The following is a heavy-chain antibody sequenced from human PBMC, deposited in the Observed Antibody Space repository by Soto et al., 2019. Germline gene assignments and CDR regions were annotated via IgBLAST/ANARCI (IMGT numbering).Heavy chain of an antibody. D-gene: IGHD3-9*01. Sequence: GGSLRLSCAASGFTFSSYVVHWVRQTPGKGLEWVAVISYDGSNKYYADSVKGRFTISRDNSKNTLYLQMNSLRAEDTAVYYCARDPTLIRYFDDPYYMDVWGKGTTVTVSS. V-gene: IGHV3-30*03. CDR2: ISYDGSNK. J-gene: IGHJ6*03. CDR3: ARDPTLIRYFDDPYYMDV. CDR1: GFTFSSYV.